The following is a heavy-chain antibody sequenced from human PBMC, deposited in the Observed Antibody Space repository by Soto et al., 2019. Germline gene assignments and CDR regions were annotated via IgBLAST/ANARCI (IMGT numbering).Heavy chain of an antibody. D-gene: IGHD6-19*01. CDR1: GGSITSNDYY. V-gene: IGHV4-39*01. J-gene: IGHJ1*01. Sequence: QLHLQESGPGLVKPSETLSLICTVSGGSITSNDYYWGWLRQPPGKGLEWVGNIHYSGRAFYNPSLKGRVTMYVDTSKPQCSLKLRSVTAADTAVYYCADMRGQWLPRDWGQGTLVTVSS. CDR3: ADMRGQWLPRD. CDR2: IHYSGRA.